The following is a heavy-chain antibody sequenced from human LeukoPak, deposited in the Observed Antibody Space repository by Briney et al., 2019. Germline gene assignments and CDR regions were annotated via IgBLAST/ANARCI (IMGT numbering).Heavy chain of an antibody. Sequence: GASVKVSCKASGFTFASSAMQRVRQARGQRLEWIGWIVVGSGNTNYAQKFQERVTITRDMSTSTAYMELSSLRSEDTAVYYCAASSSWYSAFDIWGQGTMVTVSS. CDR1: GFTFASSA. CDR3: AASSSWYSAFDI. CDR2: IVVGSGNT. V-gene: IGHV1-58*02. D-gene: IGHD6-13*01. J-gene: IGHJ3*02.